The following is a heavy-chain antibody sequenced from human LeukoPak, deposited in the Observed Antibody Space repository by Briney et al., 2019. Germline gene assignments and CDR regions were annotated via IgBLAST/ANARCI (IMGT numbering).Heavy chain of an antibody. CDR2: IYTSGST. J-gene: IGHJ4*02. Sequence: PSETLSLTCTVSGGSISSYYWSWIRQPAGKGLEWIGRIYTSGSTNYNPSLKSRVTMSVDTSKNQFSLKLSSVTAADTAVYYCAREGGYYDSSGYYHYPRNWGQGTLVTVS. D-gene: IGHD3-22*01. CDR1: GGSISSYY. V-gene: IGHV4-4*07. CDR3: AREGGYYDSSGYYHYPRN.